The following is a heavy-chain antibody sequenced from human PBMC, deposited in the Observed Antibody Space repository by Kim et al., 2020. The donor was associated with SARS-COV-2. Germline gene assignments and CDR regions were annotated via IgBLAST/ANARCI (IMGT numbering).Heavy chain of an antibody. CDR3: ARHKWYSRGWYVAFYY. J-gene: IGHJ6*01. CDR1: GGSLSSSSYY. V-gene: IGHV4-39*01. D-gene: IGHD6-19*01. CDR2: IYYSGNT. Sequence: SETLSLTCTVSGGSLSSSSYYWGWIRQPPGKGLEWIGTIYYSGNTYYNPSLKSRVTISVDTSKNQFSLKLGSVTAADTAVYYCARHKWYSRGWYVAFYY.